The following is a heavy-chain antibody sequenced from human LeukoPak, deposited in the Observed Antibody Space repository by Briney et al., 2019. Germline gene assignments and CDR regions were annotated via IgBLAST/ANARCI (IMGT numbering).Heavy chain of an antibody. V-gene: IGHV3-23*01. CDR2: ISGSGGST. J-gene: IGHJ4*02. CDR1: GFTFSSYA. D-gene: IGHD3-16*02. Sequence: GGSLRLSCAASGFTFSSYAMSWVRQAPGKGLEWVSAISGSGGSTYYADSMKGRFTISRDNSKNTLYLQMNSLRAEDTAVYYCAKEGSHDYVWGSYRHDYWGQGTLVTVSS. CDR3: AKEGSHDYVWGSYRHDY.